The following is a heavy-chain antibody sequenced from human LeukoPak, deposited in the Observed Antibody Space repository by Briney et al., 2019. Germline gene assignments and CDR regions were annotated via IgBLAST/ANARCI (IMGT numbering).Heavy chain of an antibody. V-gene: IGHV1-2*02. CDR2: INPNSGGT. J-gene: IGHJ6*02. CDR1: GYTFTGYY. Sequence: ASVKVSCKASGYTFTGYYMHWVRQAPGQGLEWMGWINPNSGGTNYAQKFQGRVTMTRDTSISTAYMELSRLRSDDTAVYYCARDKSPDYYYGVDVWGQGTTVTVSS. CDR3: ARDKSPDYYYGVDV.